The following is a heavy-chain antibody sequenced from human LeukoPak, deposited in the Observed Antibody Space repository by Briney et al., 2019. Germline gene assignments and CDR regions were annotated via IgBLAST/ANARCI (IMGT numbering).Heavy chain of an antibody. CDR3: ASGAIFGVFRT. D-gene: IGHD3-3*01. CDR2: ISSSSSYI. Sequence: GGSLRLSCAASGFTFSSHAMSWVRQAPGKGLEWVSSISSSSSYIYYADSVKGRFTISRDNAKNSLYLQMNSLRAEDTAVYYCASGAIFGVFRTWGQGTLVTVSS. CDR1: GFTFSSHA. J-gene: IGHJ5*02. V-gene: IGHV3-21*01.